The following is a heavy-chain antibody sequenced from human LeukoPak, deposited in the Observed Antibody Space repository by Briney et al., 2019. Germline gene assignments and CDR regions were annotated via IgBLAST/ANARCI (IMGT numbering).Heavy chain of an antibody. CDR2: IIPILGIA. Sequence: SVTVSCKASGGTFSSYAISWVRQAPGQGLEWMGRIIPILGIANYAQKFQGRVTITADKSTSTAYMELSSLRSEDTAVYYCARLVAAAGTVYFQHWGQGTLVTVSS. D-gene: IGHD6-13*01. CDR3: ARLVAAAGTVYFQH. J-gene: IGHJ1*01. V-gene: IGHV1-69*04. CDR1: GGTFSSYA.